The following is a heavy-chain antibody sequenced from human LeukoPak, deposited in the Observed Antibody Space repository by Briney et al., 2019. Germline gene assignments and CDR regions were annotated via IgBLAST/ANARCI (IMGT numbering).Heavy chain of an antibody. D-gene: IGHD3-16*01. Sequence: GGSLRLSCAASGFTFSSYSMNWVRQAPGKGLEWVSSISSSSSYIYCADSVKGRFTISRDNAKNSLYLQMNSLRAEDTAVYYCARDGGLNGMDIWGQGTTVTVSS. CDR2: ISSSSSYI. V-gene: IGHV3-21*01. J-gene: IGHJ6*02. CDR1: GFTFSSYS. CDR3: ARDGGLNGMDI.